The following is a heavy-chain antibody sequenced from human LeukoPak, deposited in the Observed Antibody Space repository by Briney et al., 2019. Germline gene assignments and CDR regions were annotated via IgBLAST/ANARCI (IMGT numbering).Heavy chain of an antibody. CDR3: ARGETGYSYNWFDP. Sequence: ASVKVSCKASGYTFTGYYMHWVRQAPGQGLEWMGWINPNSGGTNYAQKFQGRVTMTRDTSISTAYMELSRLRSDDTAVYYCARGETGYSYNWFDPWGQGTLVTVSS. CDR2: INPNSGGT. J-gene: IGHJ5*02. V-gene: IGHV1-2*02. CDR1: GYTFTGYY. D-gene: IGHD3-9*01.